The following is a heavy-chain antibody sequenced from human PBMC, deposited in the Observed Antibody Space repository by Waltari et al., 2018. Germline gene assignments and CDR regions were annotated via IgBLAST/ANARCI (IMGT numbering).Heavy chain of an antibody. Sequence: EVQLVESGGGLVKPGGSLRLSCAASGFTFSSYSMNWVRQAPGKGLEWVSVIYSGGSTYYADSVKGRFTISRDNSKNTLYLQMNSLRAEDTAVYYCAKVRAAAGFDAFDIWGQGTMVTVSS. CDR3: AKVRAAAGFDAFDI. J-gene: IGHJ3*02. D-gene: IGHD6-13*01. CDR1: GFTFSSYS. V-gene: IGHV3-23*03. CDR2: IYSGGST.